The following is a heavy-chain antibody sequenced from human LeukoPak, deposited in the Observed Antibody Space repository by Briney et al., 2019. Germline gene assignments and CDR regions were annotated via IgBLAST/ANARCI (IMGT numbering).Heavy chain of an antibody. Sequence: ASVKVSCKASGYTFTGYYMHWVRQAPGQGLEWMGWINPNSGGTNYAQKFQGRVTMTRDTSISTAYMELSRLRSDDTAVYYCARDQRHLGYYYYYMDVWGKGTTVTVSS. D-gene: IGHD3-10*01. CDR1: GYTFTGYY. V-gene: IGHV1-2*02. CDR3: ARDQRHLGYYYYYMDV. J-gene: IGHJ6*03. CDR2: INPNSGGT.